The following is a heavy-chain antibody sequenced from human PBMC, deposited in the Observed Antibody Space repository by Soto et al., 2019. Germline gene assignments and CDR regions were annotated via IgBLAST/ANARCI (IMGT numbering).Heavy chain of an antibody. CDR2: IYHGGTT. D-gene: IGHD6-19*01. CDR3: AKAHVMVVPGSTFDY. V-gene: IGHV4-38-2*02. J-gene: IGHJ4*01. CDR1: GYSVSGPSY. Sequence: SETLSLTCTVSGYSVSGPSYWGWIRQSPGKGPEWIASIYHGGTTFYNPSLKSRITISVDTSNNQFSLRLRSVTAADTAVYYCAKAHVMVVPGSTFDYWGHGILVTVSS.